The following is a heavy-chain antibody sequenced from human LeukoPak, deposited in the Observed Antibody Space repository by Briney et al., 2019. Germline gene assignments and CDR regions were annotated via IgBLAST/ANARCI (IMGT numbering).Heavy chain of an antibody. D-gene: IGHD3-22*01. Sequence: GGSLRLSCAASGFSFSTYSMNWVRQAPGKGLEWVSYISSSGSAICYADSVKGRFTISRDNAKNSLYLQMNSLRAEDTAVYYCARVKSSGYYYGLDYWGQGTLVTVSS. CDR1: GFSFSTYS. CDR2: ISSSGSAI. CDR3: ARVKSSGYYYGLDY. J-gene: IGHJ4*02. V-gene: IGHV3-48*04.